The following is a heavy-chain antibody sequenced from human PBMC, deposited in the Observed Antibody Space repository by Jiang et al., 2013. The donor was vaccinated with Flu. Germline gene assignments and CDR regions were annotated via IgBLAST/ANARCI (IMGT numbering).Heavy chain of an antibody. J-gene: IGHJ5*01. CDR3: TREIWEPVRGVTPGINWFDS. Sequence: QLVESGTEVKKPGVSVKVSCKTSGYTFSSHYIHWVRQAPGQGLEWMGTINPNPNFGSTNYAQRFQGRVTMTRDTSASTIYMELSSLTSEDTAVYYCTREIWEPVRGVTPGINWFDSWGQGTLVIVSS. CDR1: GYTFSSHY. CDR2: INPNPNFGST. V-gene: IGHV1-46*03. D-gene: IGHD3-10*01.